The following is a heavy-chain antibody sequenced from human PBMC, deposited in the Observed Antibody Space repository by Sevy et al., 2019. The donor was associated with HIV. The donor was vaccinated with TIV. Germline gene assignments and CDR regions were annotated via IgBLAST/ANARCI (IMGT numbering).Heavy chain of an antibody. D-gene: IGHD3-3*01. V-gene: IGHV4-39*01. CDR2: IYYSGST. Sequence: PSETLSLTCTVSGGSISSSSYYWGWIRQPPGKGLEWIGSIYYSGSTYYNPSLKSQVTISVDTSKNQFSLKLSSVTAADTAVYYGARLSPGTIFGVVKDYWGQGTLVTVSS. J-gene: IGHJ4*02. CDR1: GGSISSSSYY. CDR3: ARLSPGTIFGVVKDY.